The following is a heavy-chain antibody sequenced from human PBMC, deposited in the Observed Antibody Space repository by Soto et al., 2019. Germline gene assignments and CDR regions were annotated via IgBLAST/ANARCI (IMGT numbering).Heavy chain of an antibody. V-gene: IGHV1-18*01. Sequence: ASVKVSCKASGYTFSRYGIMWVRQAPGQGLEWMGWISAYNGNTNSAEKLRGRLTMTTDASTTTAYMELRSLRSDDTAIYYCARGRGFRVVINSNWFDPWGQGTGLTVSS. CDR1: GYTFSRYG. J-gene: IGHJ5*02. CDR3: ARGRGFRVVINSNWFDP. CDR2: ISAYNGNT. D-gene: IGHD4-4*01.